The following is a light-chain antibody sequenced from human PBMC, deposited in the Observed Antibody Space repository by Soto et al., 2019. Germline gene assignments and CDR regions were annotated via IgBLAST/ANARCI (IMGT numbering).Light chain of an antibody. Sequence: EIVMTQSPATLSVSLGERATLSCRASQTIYSNVAWYQQRPGQAPRLLIYRASARATGIPARFSGSGSGTEFTLTIGSLQSEDSAVYYCQQYQNLWTFGQGTKVE. J-gene: IGKJ1*01. V-gene: IGKV3-15*01. CDR1: QTIYSN. CDR3: QQYQNLWT. CDR2: RAS.